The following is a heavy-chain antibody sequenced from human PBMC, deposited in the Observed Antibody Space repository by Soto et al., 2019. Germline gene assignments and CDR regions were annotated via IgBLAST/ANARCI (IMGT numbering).Heavy chain of an antibody. V-gene: IGHV5-10-1*01. J-gene: IGHJ6*02. Sequence: KVSCKASGYTFTSYYMHWVRQAPGQGLEWMGRIDPSDSYTNYSPSFQGHVTISADKSISTAYLQWSSLKASDTAMYYCASPRGDYYYYGMDVWGQGTTVTVSS. CDR3: ASPRGDYYYYGMDV. CDR1: GYTFTSYY. CDR2: IDPSDSYT. D-gene: IGHD3-16*01.